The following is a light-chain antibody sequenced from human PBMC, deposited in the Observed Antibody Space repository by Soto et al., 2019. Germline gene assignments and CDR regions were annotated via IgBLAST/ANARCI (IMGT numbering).Light chain of an antibody. CDR1: QGITNS. CDR2: DAS. CDR3: QQYGNLPFT. Sequence: DIQMTQSPSSLSASVGDRVTITCQASQGITNSLNWYQVKLGSAPKLRIYDASNLETGVPSRFTGRRSGEDLTFPISSLQREEVGTYYCQQYGNLPFTFGPGTKVAIK. J-gene: IGKJ3*01. V-gene: IGKV1-33*01.